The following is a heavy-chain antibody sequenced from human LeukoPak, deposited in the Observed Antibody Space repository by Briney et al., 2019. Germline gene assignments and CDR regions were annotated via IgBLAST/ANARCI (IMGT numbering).Heavy chain of an antibody. J-gene: IGHJ5*02. D-gene: IGHD2-2*01. CDR1: GGSISSGSYY. Sequence: SQTLSLTCTVSGGSISSGSYYWRWIRQPAGKGLEWIGRIYTSGSTNYNPSLKSRVTISVDTSKSQFSLKLSSVTAADTAVYYCAREGAIVVVPAGWFDPWGQGTLVTVSS. CDR3: AREGAIVVVPAGWFDP. CDR2: IYTSGST. V-gene: IGHV4-61*02.